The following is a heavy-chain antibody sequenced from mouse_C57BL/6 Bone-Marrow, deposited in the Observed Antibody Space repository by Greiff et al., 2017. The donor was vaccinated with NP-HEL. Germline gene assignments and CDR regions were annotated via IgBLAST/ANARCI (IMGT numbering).Heavy chain of an antibody. Sequence: QVQLQQSGAELVKPGASVKMSCKASGYTFTSYWITWVQQRPGQGLEWIGDIYPGSGSTNYNEKFKSKATLTVDTSSSTAYMQLSSLTSEDSAVYYCARSGENGNFHYAMDYWGQGTSVTVSS. CDR3: ARSGENGNFHYAMDY. V-gene: IGHV1-55*01. CDR2: IYPGSGST. J-gene: IGHJ4*01. D-gene: IGHD2-1*01. CDR1: GYTFTSYW.